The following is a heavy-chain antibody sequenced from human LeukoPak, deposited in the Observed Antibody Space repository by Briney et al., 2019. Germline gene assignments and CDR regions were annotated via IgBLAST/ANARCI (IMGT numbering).Heavy chain of an antibody. CDR1: GFSFSSYW. Sequence: GGSLRLSCAASGFSFSSYWMAWVRQAPGKGLEWVTSIKPDGSQKKYADSVKGRFTISRDNAKNSVYLQMNSLRVEDTAVYYCARDLEVETSNFDYWGQGTLVTVSS. V-gene: IGHV3-7*01. CDR2: IKPDGSQK. CDR3: ARDLEVETSNFDY. D-gene: IGHD4-23*01. J-gene: IGHJ4*02.